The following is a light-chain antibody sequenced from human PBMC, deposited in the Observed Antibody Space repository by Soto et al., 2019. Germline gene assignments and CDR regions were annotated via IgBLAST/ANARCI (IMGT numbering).Light chain of an antibody. CDR1: SSNIGAGYD. CDR3: QSYDSSLRAWV. J-gene: IGLJ3*02. Sequence: QSALTQPPSVSGAPGQRVTISCTGSSSNIGAGYDVHWYQQLPGTAPKLLIYGNSNRPSGVPDRFSGSKSGTSASLAITGLQAEDEADYYCQSYDSSLRAWVFGGGTQLTVL. CDR2: GNS. V-gene: IGLV1-40*01.